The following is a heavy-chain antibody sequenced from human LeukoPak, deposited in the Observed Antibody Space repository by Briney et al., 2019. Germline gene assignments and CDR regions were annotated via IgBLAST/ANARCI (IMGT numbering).Heavy chain of an antibody. D-gene: IGHD6-19*01. J-gene: IGHJ4*02. CDR2: INQDGSVR. CDR1: GFTFGSNW. V-gene: IGHV3-7*01. CDR3: ARDPSTASAWFYFDL. Sequence: PGGSLRLSCAASGFTFGSNWMSWVRQAPGKGLEWVAHINQDGSVRYYVDSVKGRFTISRDSTKNSLYLQMNNLRVDDTAIYYCARDPSTASAWFYFDLWGQGTLVTVSS.